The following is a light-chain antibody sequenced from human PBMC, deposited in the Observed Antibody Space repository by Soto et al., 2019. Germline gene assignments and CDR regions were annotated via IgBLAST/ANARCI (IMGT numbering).Light chain of an antibody. V-gene: IGKV3-11*01. CDR1: QTFSSH. CDR2: DAS. Sequence: EIVLTQSPATLSLSPGERATLSCRASQTFSSHLAWYQQKPGQAPRLLIYDASKRATGIPARFSGRGSGTDFTLTNSSLEPEDFAVYYCPQRSNWPPVITFGQGTRLEIK. J-gene: IGKJ5*01. CDR3: PQRSNWPPVIT.